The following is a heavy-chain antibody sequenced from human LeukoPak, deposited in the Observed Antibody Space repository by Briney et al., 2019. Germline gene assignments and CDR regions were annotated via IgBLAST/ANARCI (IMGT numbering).Heavy chain of an antibody. D-gene: IGHD3-22*01. Sequence: SETLSLTFTVSGGSISSSSYYWGWIRQPPGKGLEWIGSIYYSGSTYYNPSLKSRVTISVDTSKNQFSLKLSSVTAADTAVYYCARERSDYYYDSSGYYLFDYWGQGTLVTVSS. CDR1: GGSISSSSYY. V-gene: IGHV4-39*07. CDR3: ARERSDYYYDSSGYYLFDY. CDR2: IYYSGST. J-gene: IGHJ4*02.